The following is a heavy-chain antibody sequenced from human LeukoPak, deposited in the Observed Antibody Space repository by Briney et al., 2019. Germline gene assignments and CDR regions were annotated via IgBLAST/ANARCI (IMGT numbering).Heavy chain of an antibody. CDR1: GYTFTSYG. CDR3: ASEGGCSSTSCYYYYYYGMDV. CDR2: ISAYNGNT. J-gene: IGHJ6*02. V-gene: IGHV1-18*01. Sequence: ASVKVSCKASGYTFTSYGISWVRQAPGQGLEWMGWISAYNGNTNYAQKLQGRVTMTTDTSTSTAYMELRSLRSDDTAVYYCASEGGCSSTSCYYYYYYGMDVWGQGTTVTVSS. D-gene: IGHD2-2*01.